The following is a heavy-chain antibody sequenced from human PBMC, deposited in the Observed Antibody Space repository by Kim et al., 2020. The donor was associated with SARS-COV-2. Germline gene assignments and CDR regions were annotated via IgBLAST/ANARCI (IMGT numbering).Heavy chain of an antibody. V-gene: IGHV3-23*01. CDR3: AKDLTGVGATYFDY. J-gene: IGHJ4*02. Sequence: DSVTGRFTCSSDTSKNTLYLQMNSLRAEDTAVYYCAKDLTGVGATYFDYWGQGTLVTVSS. D-gene: IGHD1-26*01.